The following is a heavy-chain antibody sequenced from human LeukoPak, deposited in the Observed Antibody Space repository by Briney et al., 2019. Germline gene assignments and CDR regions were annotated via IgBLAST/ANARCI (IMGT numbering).Heavy chain of an antibody. CDR1: GNYW. CDR2: INNDGSWT. Sequence: GGSLRLSYAASGNYWMHWVRQAPGKGLVWVSHINNDGSWTSYADSVKGRFTISKDNAKNTVYLQMNNLRAEDTAVYYCVSFYETYWGRGTLATVSS. V-gene: IGHV3-74*01. D-gene: IGHD2-2*01. CDR3: VSFYETY. J-gene: IGHJ4*02.